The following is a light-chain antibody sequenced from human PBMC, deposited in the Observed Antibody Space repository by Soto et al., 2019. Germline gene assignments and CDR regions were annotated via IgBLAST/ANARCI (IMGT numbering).Light chain of an antibody. J-gene: IGKJ3*01. V-gene: IGKV3-20*01. CDR2: GTS. CDR3: QQYGSSLFT. Sequence: EMVLTQSPGTLSLSPGERATLSCRASQSVSSKYLAWYQQKPGQAPRVLIYGTSIRASGVPERFSGGGSGTDFTLTITRLEPEDFAVYYCQQYGSSLFTFGPGTKVDIK. CDR1: QSVSSKY.